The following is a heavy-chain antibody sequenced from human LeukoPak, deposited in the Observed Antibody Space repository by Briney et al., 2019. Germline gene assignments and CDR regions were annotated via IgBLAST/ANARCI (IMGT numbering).Heavy chain of an antibody. D-gene: IGHD2-21*02. CDR1: GYSFTGDY. Sequence: ASVKVSCKASGYSFTGDYIHWVRQAPGQGLEWMGRFNPNSGGAGYAQKFQGRVIMTSDTSISTAYMELSRLTSDDTAVYYCVRGETADYFHSWGQGTLVTVSS. CDR3: VRGETADYFHS. V-gene: IGHV1-2*06. CDR2: FNPNSGGA. J-gene: IGHJ4*02.